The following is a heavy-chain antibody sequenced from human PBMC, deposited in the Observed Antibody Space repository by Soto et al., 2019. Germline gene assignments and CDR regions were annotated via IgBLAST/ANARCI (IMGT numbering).Heavy chain of an antibody. V-gene: IGHV3-21*01. CDR2: ISSSSSYI. D-gene: IGHD3-16*02. CDR1: GFTFSSYS. CDR3: ARAPPMITFGGVIENDAFDI. J-gene: IGHJ3*02. Sequence: EVQLVESGGGLVKPGGSLRLSCAASGFTFSSYSMNWVRQAPGKGLEWVSSISSSSSYIYYADSVKGRFTISRDNANNSLYLQMNSLRAEDTAVYYCARAPPMITFGGVIENDAFDIWGQGTMVTVSS.